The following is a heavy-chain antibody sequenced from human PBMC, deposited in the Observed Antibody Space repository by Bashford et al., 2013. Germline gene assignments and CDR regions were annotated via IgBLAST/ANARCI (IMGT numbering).Heavy chain of an antibody. V-gene: IGHV1-69*13. Sequence: SVKVSCKASGGTFGSHAISWVRQAPGQGLEWMGGIIPVFGTANYAQKFQGRVTITADESTSTAYMELSSLRSEDTAVYYCARDRRIVVVPAAISWFDPWGQGTLVTVSS. J-gene: IGHJ5*02. CDR1: GGTFGSHA. CDR2: IIPVFGTA. CDR3: ARDRRIVVVPAAISWFDP. D-gene: IGHD2-2*02.